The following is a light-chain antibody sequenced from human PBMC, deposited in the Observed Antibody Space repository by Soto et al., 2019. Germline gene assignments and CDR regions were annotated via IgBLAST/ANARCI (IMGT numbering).Light chain of an antibody. V-gene: IGKV1-17*01. CDR2: ATS. J-gene: IGKJ3*01. Sequence: DIQMTQSPSTLSASVGDRVTITCRASQVIRKDLGWYQQKPGKSPKLLIYATSNLQSGVPSRFSGSGSGTEFSLTIRGLQPDDFATYYCQQYDSYRTFGPGTKVDIK. CDR1: QVIRKD. CDR3: QQYDSYRT.